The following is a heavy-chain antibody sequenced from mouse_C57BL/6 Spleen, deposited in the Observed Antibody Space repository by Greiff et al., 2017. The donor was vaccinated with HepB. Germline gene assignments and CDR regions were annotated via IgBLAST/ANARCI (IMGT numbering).Heavy chain of an antibody. CDR3: TRFGSGYSYYAMDY. J-gene: IGHJ4*01. V-gene: IGHV1-15*01. Sequence: VQRVESGAELVRPGASVTLSCKASGYTFTDYEMHWVKQTPVHGLEWIGAIDPETGGTAYNQKFKGKAILTADKSSSTAYMELRSLTSEDSAVYYCTRFGSGYSYYAMDYWGQGTSVTVSS. CDR1: GYTFTDYE. CDR2: IDPETGGT. D-gene: IGHD3-2*02.